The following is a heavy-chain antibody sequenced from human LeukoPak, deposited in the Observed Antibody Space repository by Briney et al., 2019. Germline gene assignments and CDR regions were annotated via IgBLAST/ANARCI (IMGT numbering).Heavy chain of an antibody. CDR3: ARPRYDY. CDR2: ISSSCSSI. V-gene: IGHV3-48*03. CDR1: GFTFSSYE. Sequence: GGSLRLSCAASGFTFSSYEMNWVRQAPGKGVEWVSYISSSCSSIYYADSVKGRFTIYRDNAKKSLHLQMNRQRDEDTAVYYCARPRYDYWGQGTLVTVSS. D-gene: IGHD1-26*01. J-gene: IGHJ4*02.